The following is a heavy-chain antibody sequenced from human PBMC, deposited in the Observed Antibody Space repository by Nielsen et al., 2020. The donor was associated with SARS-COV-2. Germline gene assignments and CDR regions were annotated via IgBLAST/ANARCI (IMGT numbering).Heavy chain of an antibody. Sequence: SLKISCAASEFTFDDYAMHWVRQAPGKGLEWVSGISWNSATIGYADSVKGRFTISRDNAKNSLYLQMNSLRAEDTAVYYCARDGDPDIVVVVAAYFDYWGQGTLVTVLL. CDR1: EFTFDDYA. CDR2: ISWNSATI. J-gene: IGHJ4*02. V-gene: IGHV3-9*01. CDR3: ARDGDPDIVVVVAAYFDY. D-gene: IGHD2-15*01.